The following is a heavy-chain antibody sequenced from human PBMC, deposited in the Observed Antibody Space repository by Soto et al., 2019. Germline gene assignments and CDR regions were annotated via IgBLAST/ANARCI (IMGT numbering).Heavy chain of an antibody. Sequence: QVQLVQSGAEVRKPGSSVRVSCKASGGSFNRHTISWVRQAPGQGLEWMGGIIPIFGTANHAQKFQGRVTIIADESTSTVYMELSSLRSDDTAIYYCAGPSDYYDSSGPFDYWGQGTLVTVSS. CDR1: GGSFNRHT. V-gene: IGHV1-69*01. CDR2: IIPIFGTA. D-gene: IGHD3-22*01. CDR3: AGPSDYYDSSGPFDY. J-gene: IGHJ4*02.